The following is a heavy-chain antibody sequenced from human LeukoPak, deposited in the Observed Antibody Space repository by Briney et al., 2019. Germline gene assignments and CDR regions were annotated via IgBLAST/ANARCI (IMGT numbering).Heavy chain of an antibody. CDR2: IKQDGSEK. CDR3: ARDFQGGATDY. J-gene: IGHJ4*02. Sequence: PGGSLRLTCAASGFTFSSYWMSWVRQAPGKGLEWVANIKQDGSEKYYVDSVRGRFTISRDNAKNSLYLQMNSLRAEDTAVYYCARDFQGGATDYWGQGTLVTVSS. V-gene: IGHV3-7*01. D-gene: IGHD1-26*01. CDR1: GFTFSSYW.